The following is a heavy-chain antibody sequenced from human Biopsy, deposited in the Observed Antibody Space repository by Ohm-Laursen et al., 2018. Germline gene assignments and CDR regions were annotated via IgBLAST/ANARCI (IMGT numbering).Heavy chain of an antibody. Sequence: SLRLSCAASGFTFSDYYMIWVRQAPGRGLEWVSYISGSGTLIYYRDSVKGRFTISRDSAKNSLYLQMDSLRAEDTAVYYCARKIYGDYEVPYSYGMDVWDLGTTVTVSS. CDR1: GFTFSDYY. J-gene: IGHJ6*02. CDR2: ISGSGTLI. V-gene: IGHV3-11*01. CDR3: ARKIYGDYEVPYSYGMDV. D-gene: IGHD4-17*01.